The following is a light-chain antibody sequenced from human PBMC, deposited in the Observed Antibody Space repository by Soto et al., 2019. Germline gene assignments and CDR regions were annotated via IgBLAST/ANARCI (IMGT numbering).Light chain of an antibody. CDR2: GAS. J-gene: IGKJ1*01. V-gene: IGKV3-15*01. CDR3: QKYNNWTPTGK. CDR1: QSVSSN. Sequence: EIVMTQSPATLSVSPGERATLSCRASQSVSSNLAWYQQKPGQAPRLLIYGASTRATGIPARFSGSGSGTEFTLTISSLQSEDFAVYYCQKYNNWTPTGKFGQGTKVDIK.